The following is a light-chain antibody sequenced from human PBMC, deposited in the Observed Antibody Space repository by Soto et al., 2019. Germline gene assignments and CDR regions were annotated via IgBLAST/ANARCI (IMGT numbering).Light chain of an antibody. J-gene: IGLJ3*02. CDR3: SSLTSSKTWV. CDR1: NSDVGGYDY. Sequence: QSALTQPASVSGSPGQSITISCTGTNSDVGGYDYVSWYQHYPGKAPKLLIYQVNNRPSGVSSRFSGSKSGNTASLTFSGLQAEDEADYYCSSLTSSKTWVFGGGTKVTVL. V-gene: IGLV2-14*01. CDR2: QVN.